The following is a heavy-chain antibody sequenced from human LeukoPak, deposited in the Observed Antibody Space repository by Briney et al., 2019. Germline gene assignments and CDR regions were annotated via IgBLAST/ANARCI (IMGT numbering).Heavy chain of an antibody. CDR1: GFTFSDYY. D-gene: IGHD3-22*01. CDR2: ISSSGSTI. V-gene: IGHV3-11*01. Sequence: GGSLRLSCAASGFTFSDYYMSWIRQAPGKGLEWVSYISSSGSTIYYADSVKGRFTISGDNAKNSLYPQMNSLRAEDTAVYYCARDYYDSSGYYYFDYWGQGTLVTVSS. J-gene: IGHJ4*02. CDR3: ARDYYDSSGYYYFDY.